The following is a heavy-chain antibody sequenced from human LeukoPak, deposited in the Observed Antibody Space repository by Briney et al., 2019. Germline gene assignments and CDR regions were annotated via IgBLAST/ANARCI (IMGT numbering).Heavy chain of an antibody. CDR2: VKVDGSDK. D-gene: IGHD3-10*01. Sequence: GGSLRLSCASSGFSFRDFWMTWVRKTPGKGPEWVANVKVDGSDKNYVESVMGRFTISRDNAKNSLYLQMNCLRVEDTAFYYCARGGSHSFDYWGQGVLVTVSS. CDR1: GFSFRDFW. CDR3: ARGGSHSFDY. J-gene: IGHJ4*02. V-gene: IGHV3-7*01.